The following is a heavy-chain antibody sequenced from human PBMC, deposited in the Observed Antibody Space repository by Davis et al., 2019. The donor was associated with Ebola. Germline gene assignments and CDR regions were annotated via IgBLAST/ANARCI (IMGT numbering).Heavy chain of an antibody. CDR1: GGSFTSFV. V-gene: IGHV1-69*13. Sequence: SVKVSCKASGGSFTSFVINWERQAPGQGLEWMGGSNHVFGTPTYAQEFQGRVMITADESTSTAYMELSSLRSEDTAMYYCASGIGRGYTYGPPDFWGQGTLVTVSS. CDR2: SNHVFGTP. CDR3: ASGIGRGYTYGPPDF. D-gene: IGHD5-18*01. J-gene: IGHJ4*02.